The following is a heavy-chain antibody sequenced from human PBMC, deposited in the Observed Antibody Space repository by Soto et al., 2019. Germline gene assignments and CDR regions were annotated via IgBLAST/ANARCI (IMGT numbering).Heavy chain of an antibody. Sequence: QVQLVQSGAEVKKPGSSVKVSCKASGVTFSSYAISWVRQAPGQGLEWMGGIIPIFGTANYAQKFQGRVTITADESTSTAYMELSSLRSEDTAVYYCARDRGCSGGSCYSGSYYGMDVWGQGTTVTVSS. V-gene: IGHV1-69*01. D-gene: IGHD2-15*01. CDR2: IIPIFGTA. CDR3: ARDRGCSGGSCYSGSYYGMDV. J-gene: IGHJ6*02. CDR1: GVTFSSYA.